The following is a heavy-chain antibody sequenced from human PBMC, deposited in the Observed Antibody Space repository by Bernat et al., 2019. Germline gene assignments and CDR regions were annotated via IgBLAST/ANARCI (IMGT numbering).Heavy chain of an antibody. D-gene: IGHD5-12*01. J-gene: IGHJ4*02. V-gene: IGHV3-66*02. CDR1: GFTVNTNY. CDR3: AKSGTVATYFDY. CDR2: IYSGGST. Sequence: EVQLVESGGGLVQPGGSLRLSCAASGFTVNTNYMSWVRQAPGRGLEWVPVIYSGGSTYYADSVKGRFTISRDISKNTLYLQMNSLRAEDTALYYCAKSGTVATYFDYWGQGTLVTVSS.